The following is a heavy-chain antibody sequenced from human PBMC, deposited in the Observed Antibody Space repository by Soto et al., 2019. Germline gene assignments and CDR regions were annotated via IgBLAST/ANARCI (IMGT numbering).Heavy chain of an antibody. CDR3: ARSAIVVSHLGF. J-gene: IGHJ4*02. Sequence: SETLSLTCAVYGGSFSGYYWSWIRQPPGKGLEWIGEINHSGSTNYNPSLKSRVTISVDTSKNQFSLKLSSVTAADTAVYYCARSAIVVSHLGFWGQGTLVTVS. V-gene: IGHV4-34*01. CDR2: INHSGST. D-gene: IGHD3-22*01. CDR1: GGSFSGYY.